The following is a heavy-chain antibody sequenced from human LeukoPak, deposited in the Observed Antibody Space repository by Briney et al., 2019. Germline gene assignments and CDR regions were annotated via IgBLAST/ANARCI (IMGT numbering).Heavy chain of an antibody. D-gene: IGHD3-9*01. CDR2: MNPNSGNT. CDR3: ARASWGDYNLLTGYYSDYYFDY. J-gene: IGHJ4*02. V-gene: IGHV1-8*03. CDR1: GYTFTSYD. Sequence: ASVKVSCKASGYTFTSYDVNWVRQATGQGLEWMGWMNPNSGNTGYAQNFQGRVTITRNTSISTAYMELSSLRSEDTAVYYCARASWGDYNLLTGYYSDYYFDYWGQGTLVTVSS.